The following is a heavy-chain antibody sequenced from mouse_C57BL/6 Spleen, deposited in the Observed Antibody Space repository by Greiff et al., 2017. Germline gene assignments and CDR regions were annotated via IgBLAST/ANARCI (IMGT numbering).Heavy chain of an antibody. D-gene: IGHD1-1*02. Sequence: EVKLVESGGDLVKPGGSLKLSCAASGFTFSSYGMSWVRQTPDKRLEWVATISSGGSYTYYPDSVKGRFTISRDNAKNTLYLQMSSLKSEDTAMYYCARHLVEYYFDYWGQGTTLTVSS. CDR2: ISSGGSYT. J-gene: IGHJ2*01. CDR1: GFTFSSYG. V-gene: IGHV5-6*01. CDR3: ARHLVEYYFDY.